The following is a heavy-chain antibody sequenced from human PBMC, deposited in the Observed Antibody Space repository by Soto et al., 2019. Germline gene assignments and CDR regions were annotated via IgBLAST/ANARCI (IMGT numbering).Heavy chain of an antibody. CDR1: GFIFSGHG. CDR3: AKDRPNSSSWPHY. Sequence: QVQLVESGGGVVQPGRSLRLACVASGFIFSGHGMHWVRQVPGKGLEWVAVVSYDGRYTHYADSVKGRFTISRDNSKNTVYLQMNSLTAEDAARYYSAKDRPNSSSWPHYWGQETLVTVSS. J-gene: IGHJ4*02. V-gene: IGHV3-30*18. D-gene: IGHD6-13*01. CDR2: VSYDGRYT.